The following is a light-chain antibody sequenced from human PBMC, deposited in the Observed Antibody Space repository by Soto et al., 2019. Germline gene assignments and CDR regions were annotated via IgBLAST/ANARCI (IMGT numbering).Light chain of an antibody. CDR3: SSYTGSSTPYV. J-gene: IGLJ1*01. V-gene: IGLV2-14*01. CDR2: EVS. Sequence: QSVLTQPASVSGSPGQSITISCTGTSSDVGGYNYVSWYQQHPGKAPKLMIYEVSNRPSGVSNRFSGSKSGNTASLTISGLQAEDEADYYCSSYTGSSTPYVFGTGTNLTVL. CDR1: SSDVGGYNY.